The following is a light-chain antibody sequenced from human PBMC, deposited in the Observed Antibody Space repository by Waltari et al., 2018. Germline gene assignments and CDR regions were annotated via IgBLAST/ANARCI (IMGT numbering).Light chain of an antibody. CDR3: QQYNSWPRT. CDR1: QSVLFSSNKKNY. J-gene: IGKJ1*01. Sequence: DIVMTQSPDSLAVSLGERATINCKSSQSVLFSSNKKNYLAWYQQKPGQPPKLLISWASTRESGVPDRFSGRGSGTEFTLTISSLQSEDFAVYYCQQYNSWPRTFGLGTKVETK. V-gene: IGKV4-1*01. CDR2: WAS.